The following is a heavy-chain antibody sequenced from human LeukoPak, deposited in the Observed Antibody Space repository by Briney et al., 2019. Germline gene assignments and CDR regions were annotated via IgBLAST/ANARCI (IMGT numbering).Heavy chain of an antibody. CDR2: ITPIFGTA. Sequence: SVTVSCTASGGTFSSYDISWVRQAPGQGLEWMGGITPIFGTAKYAQKFQGRVTITAVESMSTAYMELSSLRSEDTAVYYCARGWLAETTVVTPYNYWGQGTLVTVSS. D-gene: IGHD4-23*01. V-gene: IGHV1-69*13. CDR1: GGTFSSYD. CDR3: ARGWLAETTVVTPYNY. J-gene: IGHJ4*02.